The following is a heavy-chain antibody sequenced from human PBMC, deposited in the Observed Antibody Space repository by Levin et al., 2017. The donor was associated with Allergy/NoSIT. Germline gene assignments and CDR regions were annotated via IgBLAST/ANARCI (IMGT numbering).Heavy chain of an antibody. CDR2: IYYTGST. V-gene: IGHV4-59*11. D-gene: IGHD1-26*01. CDR1: GGSISTHY. CDR3: ARGELPPPYYFDY. Sequence: SQTLSLTCTVSGGSISTHYWSWIRQPPGKGLEYIGYIYYTGSTNYNPSLKRRVTISVDRSKNQFSLKLTSVTAADTAVYYCARGELPPPYYFDYWGQGALVTVSS. J-gene: IGHJ4*02.